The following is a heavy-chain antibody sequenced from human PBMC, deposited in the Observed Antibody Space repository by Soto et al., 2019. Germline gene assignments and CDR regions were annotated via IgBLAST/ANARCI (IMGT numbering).Heavy chain of an antibody. CDR3: ARDTLAPYGSGSYYQFDY. D-gene: IGHD3-10*01. CDR2: INPSGGST. CDR1: GYTFASYY. J-gene: IGHJ4*02. Sequence: ASVKVSCKASGYTFASYYINWVRQATGQGLEWMGIINPSGGSTSYAQKFQGRVTMTRDTSTSTVYMELSSLRSEDTAVYYCARDTLAPYGSGSYYQFDYWGQGTLVTVSS. V-gene: IGHV1-46*01.